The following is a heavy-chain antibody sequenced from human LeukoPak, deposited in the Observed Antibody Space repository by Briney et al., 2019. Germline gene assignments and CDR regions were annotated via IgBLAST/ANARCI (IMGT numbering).Heavy chain of an antibody. CDR3: ARDGGGSSWYAGGEHFDY. J-gene: IGHJ4*02. D-gene: IGHD6-13*01. Sequence: GGSLRLSCAASGFTFSSYAMRWVRQAPGKGLEWVAVISYDGSNKYYADSVKGRFTISRDNSKNTLYLQMNSLRAEDTAVYYCARDGGGSSWYAGGEHFDYWGQGTLVTVSS. V-gene: IGHV3-30-3*01. CDR2: ISYDGSNK. CDR1: GFTFSSYA.